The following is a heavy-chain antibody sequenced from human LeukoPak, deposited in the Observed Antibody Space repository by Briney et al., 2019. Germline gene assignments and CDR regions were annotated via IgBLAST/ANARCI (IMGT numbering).Heavy chain of an antibody. CDR1: GXTLSNYW. V-gene: IGHV3-74*01. CDR2: VDPDGTTT. CDR3: TRVQAGRSGLMDV. D-gene: IGHD2-8*02. Sequence: GGSLRLSCAASGXTLSNYWVHWVRQAPGEGLVWVSRVDPDGTTTNYADSVTGRFTTSRDNAKNTLYLQMNSLRAEDTALYYCTRVQAGRSGLMDVWGRGTTVTVSS. J-gene: IGHJ6*02.